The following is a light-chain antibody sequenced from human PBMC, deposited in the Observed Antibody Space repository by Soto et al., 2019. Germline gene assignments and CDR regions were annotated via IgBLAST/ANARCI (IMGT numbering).Light chain of an antibody. J-gene: IGKJ2*01. CDR1: QSASSAY. CDR2: SAS. Sequence: ESVLTQSPGTLSLSPGERATLSWRVSQSASSAYLAWYQQKPGQAPRLLIYSASNRATGIPDRFSARASGTDFTLTISRLEPEDFADYYCQQYGNSWYTFGQGTKLEIK. CDR3: QQYGNSWYT. V-gene: IGKV3-20*01.